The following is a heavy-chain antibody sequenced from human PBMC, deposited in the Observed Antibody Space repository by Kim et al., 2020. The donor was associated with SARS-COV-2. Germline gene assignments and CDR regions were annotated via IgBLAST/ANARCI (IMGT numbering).Heavy chain of an antibody. Sequence: GGSLRLSCAASGFSVNTYAMNWVRQAPGKGLEWVSSISGSGDSTYYADSVKGRFTISRDKSKNMLYVEMNSLRAEDTAVYYCVKGPFYYYERNYYFDYWGQGTLVTVSS. CDR2: ISGSGDST. V-gene: IGHV3-23*01. D-gene: IGHD3-22*01. J-gene: IGHJ4*02. CDR1: GFSVNTYA. CDR3: VKGPFYYYERNYYFDY.